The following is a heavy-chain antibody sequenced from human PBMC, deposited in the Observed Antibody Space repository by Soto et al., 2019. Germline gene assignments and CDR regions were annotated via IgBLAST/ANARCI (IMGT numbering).Heavy chain of an antibody. CDR3: ASERRITDF. CDR1: GFTFSTYW. CDR2: IKHDGSAT. Sequence: GGSLRLSCAASGFTFSTYWMSWVRQAPGKGLEWVANIKHDGSATYYVDSMKGRFTIYRDNVKDSLYLQMNSLRAEDTAVYYCASERRITDFWGQGTTVTVSS. V-gene: IGHV3-7*01. J-gene: IGHJ6*01. D-gene: IGHD3-10*01.